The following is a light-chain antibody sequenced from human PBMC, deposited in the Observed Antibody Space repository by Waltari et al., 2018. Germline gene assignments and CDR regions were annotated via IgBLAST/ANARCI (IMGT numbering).Light chain of an antibody. CDR1: SSDVGGYDY. CDR2: DVT. J-gene: IGLJ2*01. Sequence: QSALTQPRSVSGSPGQSVTISCTGTSSDVGGYDYVSWYQHHPGKAPKLMICDVTKLPSGVPDRFSGSKSGNTASLTISGLQAEDEADYYCCSYAGSYTHVVFGGGTKLTVL. V-gene: IGLV2-11*01. CDR3: CSYAGSYTHVV.